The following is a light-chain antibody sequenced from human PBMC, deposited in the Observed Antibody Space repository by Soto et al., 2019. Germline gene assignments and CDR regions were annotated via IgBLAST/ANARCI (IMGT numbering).Light chain of an antibody. CDR1: QSVTNH. CDR2: DAS. Sequence: EILLTQSPATLSLSPGERATLSCRASQSVTNHLAWYQQKPGQTPRLLIYDASNRAAGVPARFSGSGSGADFTLTISSLEPEDSAVYYCQQRYNWPPITFGQGTRLEIK. J-gene: IGKJ5*01. CDR3: QQRYNWPPIT. V-gene: IGKV3-11*01.